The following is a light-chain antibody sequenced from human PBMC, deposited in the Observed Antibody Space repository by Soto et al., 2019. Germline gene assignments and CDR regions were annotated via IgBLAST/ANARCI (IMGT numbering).Light chain of an antibody. Sequence: DTQMTQSPSSVSASLGDRVTITCRASQSINNWLAWYQEKPGKAPKLLIHAASSVQSGVPSRFSGSGSGTEFTLTISSLQPEDFATYYCQQANSFPPTFGPGTKVDIK. CDR2: AAS. CDR1: QSINNW. CDR3: QQANSFPPT. J-gene: IGKJ3*01. V-gene: IGKV1-12*01.